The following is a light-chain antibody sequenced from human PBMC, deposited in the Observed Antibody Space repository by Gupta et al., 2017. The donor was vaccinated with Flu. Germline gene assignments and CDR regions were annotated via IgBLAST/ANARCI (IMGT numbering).Light chain of an antibody. CDR2: DNS. CDR1: YIGSKS. CDR3: QVWDSSSDHYV. J-gene: IGLJ1*01. V-gene: IGLV3-21*02. Sequence: YVLPQPPSVSVAPGPTAPVTCGGNYIGSKSVHWYQQKPGQAPILVVYDNSDRPSGIPERFSGSNSGNTATLTISRVEAGDEADYYCQVWDSSSDHYVFGTGTEVTV.